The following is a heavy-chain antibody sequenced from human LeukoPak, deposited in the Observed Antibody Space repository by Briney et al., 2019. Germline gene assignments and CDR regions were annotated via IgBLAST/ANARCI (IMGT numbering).Heavy chain of an antibody. CDR3: ARETEDVVVVPAAAYFDY. J-gene: IGHJ4*02. V-gene: IGHV1-24*01. CDR1: GYTLTELS. CDR2: FNPEDGET. Sequence: ASVKVSCKVSGYTLTELSMHWVRQAPGIGLEWMGGFNPEDGETIYAQKFQGRVTMTRDTSISTAYMDLSRLRSDDTAVFYCARETEDVVVVPAAAYFDYWGQGTLVTVSS. D-gene: IGHD2-2*01.